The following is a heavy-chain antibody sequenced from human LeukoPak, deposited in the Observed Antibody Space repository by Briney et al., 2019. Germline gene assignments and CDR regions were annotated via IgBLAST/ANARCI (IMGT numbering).Heavy chain of an antibody. CDR1: GGSFSGYY. CDR3: ARVVSTVAGSSAWFDP. V-gene: IGHV4-34*01. Sequence: SETLSLTCAVYGGSFSGYYWSWIRQPPGKGLEWIGEINHSGSTNYNPSLKSRVTISVDTSKNQFSLKLSSVTAADTAVYYCARVVSTVAGSSAWFDPWGQGTLVTVSS. J-gene: IGHJ5*02. D-gene: IGHD6-19*01. CDR2: INHSGST.